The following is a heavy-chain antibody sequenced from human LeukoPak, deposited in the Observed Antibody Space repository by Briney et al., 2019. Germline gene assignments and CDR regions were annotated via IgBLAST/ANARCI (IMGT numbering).Heavy chain of an antibody. CDR3: ARVLTRAFVDY. Sequence: SETLSLTCTVSGGSISSYYWSRIRQPPGKGLEWIGYIYYSGSTNYNPSLKSRVTISVDTSKNQFSLKLSSVTAADTAMYYCARVLTRAFVDYWGQGTLVTVSS. CDR1: GGSISSYY. D-gene: IGHD3-16*01. J-gene: IGHJ4*02. CDR2: IYYSGST. V-gene: IGHV4-59*12.